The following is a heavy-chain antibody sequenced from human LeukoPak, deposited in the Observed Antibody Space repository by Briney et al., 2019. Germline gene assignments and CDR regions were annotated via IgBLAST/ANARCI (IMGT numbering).Heavy chain of an antibody. V-gene: IGHV4-30-4*08. Sequence: SQTLSLTCTVSGGSISSGDYYWSWIRQPPGKGLEWIGYIYYSGSTYYNPSLKSRVTISVDTSKNQFSLKLSSMTAADTAVYYCASTTIFGVVTDDNWFAPWGQGTLVTVSS. CDR1: GGSISSGDYY. J-gene: IGHJ5*02. D-gene: IGHD3-3*01. CDR2: IYYSGST. CDR3: ASTTIFGVVTDDNWFAP.